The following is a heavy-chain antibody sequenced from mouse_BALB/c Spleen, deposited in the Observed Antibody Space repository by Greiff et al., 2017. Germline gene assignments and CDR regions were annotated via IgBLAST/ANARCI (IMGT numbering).Heavy chain of an antibody. Sequence: EVQLVESGGGLVQPGGSLRLSCAPSGFTFTDYYMSWVRQPPGKALEWLGFIRNKANGYTTEYSASVKGRFTISRDNYQSILYLQMNTLRAENSATYYCARSLNEYDGGFAYWGEGTLVTVSA. CDR3: ARSLNEYDGGFAY. CDR2: IRNKANGYTT. V-gene: IGHV7-3*02. J-gene: IGHJ3*01. CDR1: GFTFTDYY. D-gene: IGHD2-4*01.